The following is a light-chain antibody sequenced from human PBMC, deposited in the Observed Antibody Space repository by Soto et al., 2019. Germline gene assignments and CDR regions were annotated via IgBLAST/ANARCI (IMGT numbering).Light chain of an antibody. CDR1: QSVSNNY. CDR2: GAS. J-gene: IGKJ1*01. Sequence: EIVLTQSPGTLSRSPGERATLSCRASQSVSNNYLAWYQQKPGQAPRILIYGASNRATGIPDRFSVIGSGTDFTLTIRRLEPEDFAVDYCQQYGSSGTFGPGTKVDIK. V-gene: IGKV3-20*01. CDR3: QQYGSSGT.